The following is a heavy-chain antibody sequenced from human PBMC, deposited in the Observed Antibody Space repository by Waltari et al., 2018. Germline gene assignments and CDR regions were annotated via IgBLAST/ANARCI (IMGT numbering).Heavy chain of an antibody. CDR3: ARISGFYYDRGSLTFLY. CDR1: GFTFSDYG. CDR2: IRSDASST. Sequence: QIQLVESGGGVVQPGGSLRLSCVASGFTFSDYGIHWVRQAPGKGLEWVAFIRSDASSTFYADSVNGRFTISRDDSKSILYLQLNILRAEDTAVYYCARISGFYYDRGSLTFLYWGRGTLLTVSS. J-gene: IGHJ4*02. V-gene: IGHV3-30*02. D-gene: IGHD3-22*01.